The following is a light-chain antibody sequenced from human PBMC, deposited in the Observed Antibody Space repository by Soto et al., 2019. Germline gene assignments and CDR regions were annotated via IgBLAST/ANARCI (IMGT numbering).Light chain of an antibody. CDR2: NAS. V-gene: IGKV3-11*01. CDR3: QQRTYWPRT. Sequence: VLTQSPATLSLSPGERVPLSCRASHSVGLFLAWYQQKRGQPLRLLIYNASNRATDIPGRFSGSGSGTDFTFTISSLAPEDFAVYYCQQRTYWPRTFGQGTKV. CDR1: HSVGLF. J-gene: IGKJ1*01.